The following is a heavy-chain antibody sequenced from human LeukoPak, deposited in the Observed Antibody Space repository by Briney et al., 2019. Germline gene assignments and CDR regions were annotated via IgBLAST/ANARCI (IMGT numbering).Heavy chain of an antibody. J-gene: IGHJ6*03. CDR2: IYYSGST. D-gene: IGHD3-10*01. CDR1: GGSISSYY. V-gene: IGHV4-59*01. CDR3: AAHYYGSGSYYNRYYYYYYYMDV. Sequence: SETLSLTCTVSGGSISSYYWSWIRQPPGKGLEWIGYIYYSGSTNYNPSLKSRVTISVDTSKNQFSLKLSSVTAADTAVYYCAAHYYGSGSYYNRYYYYYYYMDVWGKGTTVTVSS.